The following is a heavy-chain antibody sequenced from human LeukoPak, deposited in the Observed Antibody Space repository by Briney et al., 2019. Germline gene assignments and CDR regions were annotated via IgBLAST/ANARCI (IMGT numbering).Heavy chain of an antibody. CDR2: IWYDGSNK. V-gene: IGHV3-33*06. D-gene: IGHD2-2*01. Sequence: GGSLRLSCAASGVTFSSYGMHWVRQAPGKGLEWVAVIWYDGSNKYYADSVKGRFTISRDNSKNTLYLQMNSLRAEDTAVYYCAKGGCSSTSCYGEVYYYYMDVWGKGTTVTVSS. CDR3: AKGGCSSTSCYGEVYYYYMDV. J-gene: IGHJ6*03. CDR1: GVTFSSYG.